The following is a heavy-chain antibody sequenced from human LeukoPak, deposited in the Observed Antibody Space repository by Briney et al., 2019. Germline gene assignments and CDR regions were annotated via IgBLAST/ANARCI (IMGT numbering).Heavy chain of an antibody. CDR3: ARGLLHDYGDYVADAFDI. J-gene: IGHJ3*02. CDR2: IYYSGST. Sequence: PSETLSLTCTVSGGSISSGDYYWSWIRQPPGKGLEWIGYIYYSGSTYYNPSLKSRVTLSVDTSKNQFSLKLSSVTAADTAVYYCARGLLHDYGDYVADAFDIWGQGTMVTVSS. V-gene: IGHV4-30-4*01. CDR1: GGSISSGDYY. D-gene: IGHD4-17*01.